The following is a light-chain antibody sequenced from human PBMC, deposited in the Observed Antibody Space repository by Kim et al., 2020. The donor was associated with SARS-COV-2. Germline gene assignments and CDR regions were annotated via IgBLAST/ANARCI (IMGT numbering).Light chain of an antibody. V-gene: IGKV3-15*01. CDR2: GAS. J-gene: IGKJ1*01. Sequence: EIVMTQSPATLSVSPGERATLSCRASQSVSSSLAWYQQKPGQAPRLLLYGASTRATGVPARFAGSGSGTEFTLTISSLQSEDFAVYYCQQYNNWRTFGQGTKVDIK. CDR3: QQYNNWRT. CDR1: QSVSSS.